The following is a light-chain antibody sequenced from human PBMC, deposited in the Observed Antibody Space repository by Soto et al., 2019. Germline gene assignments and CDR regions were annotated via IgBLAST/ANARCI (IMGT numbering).Light chain of an antibody. CDR3: AAWDDSLNGYV. CDR2: TNN. CDR1: SSNIGINT. V-gene: IGLV1-44*01. J-gene: IGLJ1*01. Sequence: QSVLTQLPSASGTPGQRVTISCSGRSSNIGINTVNWYQQLPGAAPKLLIYTNNQRPSGVPDRFSASKSGTSASLAISGLQSEDEADYYCAAWDDSLNGYVFGTGTKVTV.